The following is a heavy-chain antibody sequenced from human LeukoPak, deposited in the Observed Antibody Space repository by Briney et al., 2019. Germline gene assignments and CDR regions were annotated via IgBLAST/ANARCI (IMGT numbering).Heavy chain of an antibody. D-gene: IGHD1-26*01. CDR1: GFTFSSYG. J-gene: IGHJ3*02. CDR3: ARDDVGPNTYDI. CDR2: INYNGRNN. V-gene: IGHV3-30*02. Sequence: GGSLRLSCAASGFTFSSYGMHWVRQAPGKGLEWVSFINYNGRNNYYADSVKGRFTVSRDDAKNTLYLEMSSLRAEDTAVYYCARDDVGPNTYDIWGQGTMVTVSS.